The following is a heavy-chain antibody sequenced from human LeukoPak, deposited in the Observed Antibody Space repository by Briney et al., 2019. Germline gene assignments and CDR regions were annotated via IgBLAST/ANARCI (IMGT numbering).Heavy chain of an antibody. CDR2: IGITSSYT. CDR3: AREWEVLDY. CDR1: GFTCSSYS. J-gene: IGHJ4*01. D-gene: IGHD1-26*01. V-gene: IGHV3-21*01. Sequence: GGSLRLSCAASGFTCSSYSRNWVRQAPAKGLEWVSSIGITSSYTYYADSVKGRFTISRDNAKNSLYLQMNSLRVEDTAVYYCAREWEVLDYWGHGTLVTVSS.